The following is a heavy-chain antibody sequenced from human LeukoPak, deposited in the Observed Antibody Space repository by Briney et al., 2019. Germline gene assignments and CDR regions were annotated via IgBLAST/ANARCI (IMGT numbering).Heavy chain of an antibody. J-gene: IGHJ4*02. V-gene: IGHV1-18*01. D-gene: IGHD2-8*01. Sequence: ASVKVSCKASGYTFTSYGISWVRQAPGQELEWMGWISAYNGNTNYAQKLQGRVTMTTDTSTSTAYMELRSLRSDDTAVYYCARDGCTNGVCYSDYWGQGTLVTVSS. CDR1: GYTFTSYG. CDR3: ARDGCTNGVCYSDY. CDR2: ISAYNGNT.